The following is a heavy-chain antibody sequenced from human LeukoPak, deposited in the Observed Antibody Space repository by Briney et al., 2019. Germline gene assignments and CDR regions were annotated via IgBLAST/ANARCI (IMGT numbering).Heavy chain of an antibody. D-gene: IGHD5-18*01. Sequence: GASVKVSCKASGYTFTSYGISWVRQAPGQGLEWMGWINPNSGGTNYAQKFQGRVTMTRDTSISTAYMELSRLRSDDTAVYYCARGVDTAMVMRNLGYMDVWGKGTTVTVSS. CDR2: INPNSGGT. CDR1: GYTFTSYG. J-gene: IGHJ6*03. CDR3: ARGVDTAMVMRNLGYMDV. V-gene: IGHV1-2*02.